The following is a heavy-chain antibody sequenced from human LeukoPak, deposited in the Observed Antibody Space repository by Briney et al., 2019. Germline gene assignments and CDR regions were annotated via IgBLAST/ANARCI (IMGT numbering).Heavy chain of an antibody. CDR1: GFTFSSYA. CDR3: ARGRYPAAVAGYFDY. Sequence: GRSLRLSCAASGFTFSSYAMHWVRQAPGKGLEWVAVISYDGSNKYYADSVKGRFTISRDNSKNTLYLQMNSLRAEDTAVYYCARGRYPAAVAGYFDYWGQGTLSPSPQ. CDR2: ISYDGSNK. D-gene: IGHD6-19*01. V-gene: IGHV3-30-3*01. J-gene: IGHJ4*02.